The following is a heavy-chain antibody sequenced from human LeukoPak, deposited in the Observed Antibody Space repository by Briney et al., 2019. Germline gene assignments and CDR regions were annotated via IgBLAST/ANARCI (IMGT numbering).Heavy chain of an antibody. D-gene: IGHD3-16*01. CDR3: AREATTKTGRVYYFDY. CDR1: GFTFGIYA. Sequence: GGSLRLSCEVSGFTFGIYAMHWVRQAPGKRLEYISGISSNGYSTYYANSVKGRFTISRDNSKNTLYLQMGSLRDEDMAVFYCAREATTKTGRVYYFDYWGQGTLVTVSS. J-gene: IGHJ4*02. V-gene: IGHV3-64*01. CDR2: ISSNGYST.